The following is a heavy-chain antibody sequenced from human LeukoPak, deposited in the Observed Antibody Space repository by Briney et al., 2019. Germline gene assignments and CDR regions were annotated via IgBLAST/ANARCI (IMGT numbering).Heavy chain of an antibody. CDR3: AKDRDVLLWFGEFDY. V-gene: IGHV3-53*05. CDR1: GFNVSSNY. Sequence: GGSLRLSCAASGFNVSSNYMSWVRQAPGKGLEWVSVIYSGGSTYYADSVKGRSTISRDHSKNTLYLQMNGLRAEDTAVYYCAKDRDVLLWFGEFDYWGQGTLVTVSS. D-gene: IGHD3-10*01. J-gene: IGHJ4*02. CDR2: IYSGGST.